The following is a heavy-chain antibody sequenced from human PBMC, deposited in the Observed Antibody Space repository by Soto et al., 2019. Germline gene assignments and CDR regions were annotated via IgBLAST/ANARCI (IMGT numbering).Heavy chain of an antibody. CDR2: ISSSSSYI. V-gene: IGHV3-21*01. CDR3: ARDDLLCFDP. CDR1: GFTFRSYS. D-gene: IGHD3-10*01. Sequence: EVQLVESGGGLVKPGGSLGLSCAASGFTFRSYSMNCVRQAPGKGLEGVSSISSSSSYIYYADSVKGRFTIYRDNAKNSLYLHMNSLRAEDTSVYYCARDDLLCFDPWGQGTLVTVFS. J-gene: IGHJ5*02.